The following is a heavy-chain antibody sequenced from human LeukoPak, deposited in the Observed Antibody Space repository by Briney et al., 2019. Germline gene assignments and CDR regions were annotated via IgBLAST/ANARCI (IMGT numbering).Heavy chain of an antibody. J-gene: IGHJ4*02. V-gene: IGHV3-74*01. CDR3: ARPASDSGSYLKMYYFEY. Sequence: PGGSLRLSCAASGFTFSSYGMHWVRQAPGKGLVWVSRINSDGSSTSYADSVKGRFTISRDNAKNTLYLQMNSLRAEDTAVYYCARPASDSGSYLKMYYFEYWGQGTLVTVSS. D-gene: IGHD3-10*01. CDR1: GFTFSSYG. CDR2: INSDGSST.